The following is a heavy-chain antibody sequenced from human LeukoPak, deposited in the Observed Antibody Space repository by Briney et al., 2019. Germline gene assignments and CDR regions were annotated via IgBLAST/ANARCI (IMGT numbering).Heavy chain of an antibody. J-gene: IGHJ4*02. CDR1: GASISSHY. Sequence: SETLSLTCTVSGASISSHYWSWIRQPPGKGLEWIGYISYRGRTDYNPSLKSRVTISVDTSKNQFSLKLSSVTAADTAVYYCARDHLSGIAVAGDYWGQGTLVTVSS. D-gene: IGHD6-19*01. CDR3: ARDHLSGIAVAGDY. CDR2: ISYRGRT. V-gene: IGHV4-59*11.